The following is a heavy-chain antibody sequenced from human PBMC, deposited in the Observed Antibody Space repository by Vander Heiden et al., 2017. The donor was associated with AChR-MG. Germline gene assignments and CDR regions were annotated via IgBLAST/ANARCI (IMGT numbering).Heavy chain of an antibody. CDR3: AKESAYDYVWGSYRYFDY. V-gene: IGHV3-30*02. Sequence: QVQLVESGGGVVQPGGSLRLSCAASGFTFSSYGMHWVRQAPGKGLEWVAFIRYDGSNKYYADSVKGRFTISRDNSKNTLYLQMNSLRAEDTAVYYCAKESAYDYVWGSYRYFDYWGQGTLVTVSS. J-gene: IGHJ4*02. D-gene: IGHD3-16*02. CDR2: IRYDGSNK. CDR1: GFTFSSYG.